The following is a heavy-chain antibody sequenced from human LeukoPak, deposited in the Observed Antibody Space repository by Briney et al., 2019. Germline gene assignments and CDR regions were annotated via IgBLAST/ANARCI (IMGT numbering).Heavy chain of an antibody. CDR1: GGSISSYY. Sequence: SETLSLTCTVSGGSISSYYWSWIRQPPRKGLEWIGYIYYSGSTYYNPSLKSRVTISVDTSKNQFSLKLSSVTAADTAVYYCASMVPTLRYFQHWGQGTLVTVSS. D-gene: IGHD4/OR15-4a*01. CDR2: IYYSGST. J-gene: IGHJ1*01. CDR3: ASMVPTLRYFQH. V-gene: IGHV4-59*12.